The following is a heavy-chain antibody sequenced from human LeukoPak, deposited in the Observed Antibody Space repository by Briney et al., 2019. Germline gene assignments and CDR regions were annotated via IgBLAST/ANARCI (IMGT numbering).Heavy chain of an antibody. CDR2: TYQRSKWYN. CDR3: ARSPSPYRSGWYFDY. V-gene: IGHV6-1*01. J-gene: IGHJ4*02. CDR1: GDIVSINSAA. D-gene: IGHD6-19*01. Sequence: SQTLSLTCAISGDIVSINSAAWNCIRQSPSRGHECLGRTYQRSKWYNDYAVSVKSRITINPYISKNHSSLQLNSVPPEDTAVYYCARSPSPYRSGWYFDYWGQGTLVTVSS.